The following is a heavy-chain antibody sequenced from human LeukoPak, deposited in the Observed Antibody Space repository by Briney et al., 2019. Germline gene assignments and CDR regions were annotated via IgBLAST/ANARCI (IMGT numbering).Heavy chain of an antibody. D-gene: IGHD5-12*01. CDR2: ISGSGGST. V-gene: IGHV3-23*01. Sequence: GGSLRLSCAASGFTFSSYGMSWVRQAPGKGLEWVSAISGSGGSTYYADSVKGRFTISRDDSKNTLYLQMNNLRAEDTAVYYCAKDGAWLRFDDWGQGILVTVSS. J-gene: IGHJ4*02. CDR1: GFTFSSYG. CDR3: AKDGAWLRFDD.